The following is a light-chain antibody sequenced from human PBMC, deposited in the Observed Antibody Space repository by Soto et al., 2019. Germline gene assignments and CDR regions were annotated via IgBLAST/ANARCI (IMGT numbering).Light chain of an antibody. CDR2: DVS. Sequence: QSVLTQPASVSGSPGQSITISCTGTSSDVGGYNYVSWYQQHPGKAPKLMIYDVSNRPSGVSNRFSRSKSGNTASLAISGLQAEDEADYYCSSYTSSSTLYVFGTGTKVTV. J-gene: IGLJ1*01. CDR3: SSYTSSSTLYV. CDR1: SSDVGGYNY. V-gene: IGLV2-14*01.